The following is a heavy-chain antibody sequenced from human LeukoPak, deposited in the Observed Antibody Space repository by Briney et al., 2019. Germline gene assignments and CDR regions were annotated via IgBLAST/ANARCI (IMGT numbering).Heavy chain of an antibody. J-gene: IGHJ6*03. V-gene: IGHV3-30*02. CDR1: RFTFSSYG. Sequence: GGSLRLSCAASRFTFSSYGMHWVRQAPGKGLEWVAFIRYDGSNKYYADSVKGRFTISRDNSKNTLYLQMNSLRAEDTAVYYCAKDYMVRGLNYYYYYMDVWGKGTTVTISS. D-gene: IGHD3-10*01. CDR3: AKDYMVRGLNYYYYYMDV. CDR2: IRYDGSNK.